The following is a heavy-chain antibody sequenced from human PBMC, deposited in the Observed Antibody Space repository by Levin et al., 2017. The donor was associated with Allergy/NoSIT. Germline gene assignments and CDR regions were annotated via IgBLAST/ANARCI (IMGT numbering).Heavy chain of an antibody. Sequence: PGGSLRLSCAASGFTFSSNSMNWVRQAPGKGLEWVSYISSSSSTIYYADSVKGRFTVSRDNAKNSLYLQMNNLRAEDTAVYYCARASGSGRYAFDIWGQGTTVTVSS. CDR2: ISSSSSTI. D-gene: IGHD3-10*01. V-gene: IGHV3-48*01. J-gene: IGHJ3*02. CDR3: ARASGSGRYAFDI. CDR1: GFTFSSNS.